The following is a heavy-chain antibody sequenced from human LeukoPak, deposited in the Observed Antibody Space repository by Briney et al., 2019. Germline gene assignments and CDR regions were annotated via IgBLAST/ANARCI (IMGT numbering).Heavy chain of an antibody. CDR3: ARAPTVTTLVVHD. CDR2: ISSSSSTI. CDR1: GFTFSSYS. J-gene: IGHJ4*02. D-gene: IGHD4-17*01. Sequence: GGSLRLSCAASGFTFSSYSMNWVRQAPGKGLEWVSYISSSSSTIYYADSVKGRFTISRDNAKNSLYLQMNSLRAEDTAVYYCARAPTVTTLVVHDWGQGTLVTVSS. V-gene: IGHV3-48*01.